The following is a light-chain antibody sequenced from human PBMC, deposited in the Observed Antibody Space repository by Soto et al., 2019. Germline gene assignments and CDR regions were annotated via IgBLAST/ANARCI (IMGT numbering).Light chain of an antibody. CDR3: QQDNNWPPWT. J-gene: IGKJ1*01. V-gene: IGKV3-15*01. CDR1: QSVSNN. Sequence: ILMTQSPATLSVSPGERATLSCRASQSVSNNLAWYQQKPGQAPRLLIYDASTSATGIPARFSGSASGTEFTLTISGLQSEDFAVYYCQQDNNWPPWTFGQGTKVEIK. CDR2: DAS.